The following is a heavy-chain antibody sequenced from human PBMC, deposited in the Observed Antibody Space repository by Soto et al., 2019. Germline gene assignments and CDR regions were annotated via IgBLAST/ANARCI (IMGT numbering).Heavy chain of an antibody. V-gene: IGHV3-7*03. CDR1: GFRFRDYW. J-gene: IGHJ5*02. Sequence: GGSLRLSCAVSGFRFRDYWMSWVRQAPGKGLEWVANIKQDESDKYYVDSVKGRFTISRDNAKNALYLQMNSLRVEDTAIYYCAAYCYTMTCTHFHGYSWGQGTQVTVSS. CDR2: IKQDESDK. CDR3: AAYCYTMTCTHFHGYS. D-gene: IGHD3-16*02.